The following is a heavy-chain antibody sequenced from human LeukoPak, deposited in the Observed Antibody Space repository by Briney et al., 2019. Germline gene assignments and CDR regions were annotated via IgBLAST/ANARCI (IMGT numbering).Heavy chain of an antibody. Sequence: PGGSLRLSCAASGFTFSSYGMSWVRQAPGKGLEWVSAIGGSGGSTYYADSVKGRFTISRDNSKNTLYLQMNSLRAEDTAVYYCAKVEGPTSPPFDYWGQGTLVTVSS. V-gene: IGHV3-23*01. CDR3: AKVEGPTSPPFDY. CDR1: GFTFSSYG. J-gene: IGHJ4*02. CDR2: IGGSGGST. D-gene: IGHD5-12*01.